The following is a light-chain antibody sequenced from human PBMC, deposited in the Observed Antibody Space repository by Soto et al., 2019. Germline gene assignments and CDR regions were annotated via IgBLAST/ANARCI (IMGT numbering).Light chain of an antibody. V-gene: IGLV2-18*02. J-gene: IGLJ3*02. CDR2: EVS. CDR1: SSDVGSYNR. Sequence: QSALTQPPSVSGSPGQSVTISCTGTSSDVGSYNRVSWYQQPPGTAPKLMIYEVSNRPSGVPDRFSGSKSGNTASLTISGLQAEDEADYYCRSYTSSSTFVWVFGGGTKLTVL. CDR3: RSYTSSSTFVWV.